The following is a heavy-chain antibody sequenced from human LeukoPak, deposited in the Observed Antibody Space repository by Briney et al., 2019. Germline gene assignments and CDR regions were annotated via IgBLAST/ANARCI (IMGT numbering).Heavy chain of an antibody. V-gene: IGHV3-64*01. CDR2: IISHGGNT. J-gene: IGHJ6*03. CDR3: ARGARAATGYYYYYMDV. Sequence: GGSLRLSCTASGFSFSSYTMHWVRQAPGKGLEYVSAIISHGGNTHYTNSVKGRFTISRDNSKNTLYLQMGSLRPDDMAVYYCARGARAATGYYYYYMDVWGKGTTVTVSS. CDR1: GFSFSSYT. D-gene: IGHD2-15*01.